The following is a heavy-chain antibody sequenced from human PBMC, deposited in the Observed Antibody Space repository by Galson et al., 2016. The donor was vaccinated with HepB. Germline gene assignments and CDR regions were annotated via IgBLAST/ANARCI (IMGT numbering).Heavy chain of an antibody. CDR3: VKGRIFDFWSGYYDY. D-gene: IGHD3-3*01. CDR2: LSSNGGST. CDR1: GFTFSDYA. Sequence: SLRLSCAASGFTFSDYAMHWVRQAPGKGLEDVSTLSSNGGSTYYADSVKGRFTISRDNSKTTLYLQMSSLRTEDTAVYYWVKGRIFDFWSGYYDYWGQGTLVTVSS. J-gene: IGHJ4*02. V-gene: IGHV3-64D*09.